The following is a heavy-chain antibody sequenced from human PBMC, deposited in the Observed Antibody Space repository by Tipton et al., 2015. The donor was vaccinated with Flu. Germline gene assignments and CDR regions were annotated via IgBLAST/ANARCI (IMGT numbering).Heavy chain of an antibody. Sequence: TLSLTCTVSGGSISSSSYYWGWIRQPPGKGLEWIGSIYYSGATYYSPSLKTRVTVSVDTSKNQFSLKLSSVTAADTAVYYCARAGSYDYVWGIEFDYWGQGTLVTVSS. D-gene: IGHD3-16*01. CDR1: GGSISSSSYY. CDR3: ARAGSYDYVWGIEFDY. V-gene: IGHV4-39*07. CDR2: IYYSGAT. J-gene: IGHJ4*02.